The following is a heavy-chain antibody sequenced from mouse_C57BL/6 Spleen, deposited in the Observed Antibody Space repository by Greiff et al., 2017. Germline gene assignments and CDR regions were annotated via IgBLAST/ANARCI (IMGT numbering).Heavy chain of an antibody. Sequence: QVQLQQPGTELVKPGASVTLSCKASGYTLTSYWMHWVKQRPGQGLEWIGNINPSNGGTNYNEKFKSKATLTVDKSSSTAYMQLSSLTSEDSAVYYCAREGLSYYYAMDYWGQGTSVTVSS. CDR1: GYTLTSYW. CDR2: INPSNGGT. J-gene: IGHJ4*01. V-gene: IGHV1-53*01. D-gene: IGHD1-1*02. CDR3: AREGLSYYYAMDY.